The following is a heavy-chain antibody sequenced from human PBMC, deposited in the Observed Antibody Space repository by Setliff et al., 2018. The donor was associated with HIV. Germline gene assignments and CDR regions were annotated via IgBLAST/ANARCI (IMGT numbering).Heavy chain of an antibody. J-gene: IGHJ4*02. CDR2: ISYTGGT. V-gene: IGHV4-59*01. CDR1: GDSIRNDY. CDR3: ARGHEWLRN. D-gene: IGHD5-12*01. Sequence: SETLSLTCTISGDSIRNDYWTWIRQSPEKGLEWIAYISYTGGTNYNPSLKSRVTLSLDASKNQISLKLRSVIAADTAMYYCARGHEWLRNWGQGTLVTVSS.